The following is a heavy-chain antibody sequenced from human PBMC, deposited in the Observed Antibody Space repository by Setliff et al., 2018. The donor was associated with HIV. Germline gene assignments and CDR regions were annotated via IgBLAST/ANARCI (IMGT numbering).Heavy chain of an antibody. CDR1: GFSFSTYG. V-gene: IGHV3-30*02. CDR3: AKGVRHYDFWSGLGY. D-gene: IGHD3-3*01. CDR2: IWYDGSNT. Sequence: PGGSLRLSCAASGFSFSTYGVHWVRQAPGKGLEWVAVIWYDGSNTYYADSVKDRFTISRDNSKNTLYLQMNSLRAEDTAMYYCAKGVRHYDFWSGLGYWGQGTLVTVSS. J-gene: IGHJ4*02.